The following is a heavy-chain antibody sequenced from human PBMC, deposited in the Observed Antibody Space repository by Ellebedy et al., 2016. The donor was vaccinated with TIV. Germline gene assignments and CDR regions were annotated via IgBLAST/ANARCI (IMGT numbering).Heavy chain of an antibody. CDR1: GFTFSSYS. Sequence: GESLKISCAASGFTFSSYSMNWVRQAPGKGLEWVSYISSSSSTIYYADSVKGRFTISRDNAKNSLYLQMNSLRDEDTAVYYCAREDYGDYARYYFDYWGQGTLVTVSS. D-gene: IGHD4-17*01. V-gene: IGHV3-48*02. CDR2: ISSSSSTI. J-gene: IGHJ4*02. CDR3: AREDYGDYARYYFDY.